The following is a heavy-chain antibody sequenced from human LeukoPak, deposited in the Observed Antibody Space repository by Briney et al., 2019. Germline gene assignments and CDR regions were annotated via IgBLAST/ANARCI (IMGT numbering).Heavy chain of an antibody. J-gene: IGHJ4*02. D-gene: IGHD6-19*01. CDR1: GFTFSSYA. CDR3: AKDQDSSGWYVGTSFDY. CDR2: ISGSGGGT. Sequence: GGSLRLSCAASGFTFSSYAMSWVRQAPGKGLEWVSAISGSGGGTYYADSVKGRFTISRDNSKNTLYLQMNSLRAEDTAVYYCAKDQDSSGWYVGTSFDYWGQGTLVTVSS. V-gene: IGHV3-23*01.